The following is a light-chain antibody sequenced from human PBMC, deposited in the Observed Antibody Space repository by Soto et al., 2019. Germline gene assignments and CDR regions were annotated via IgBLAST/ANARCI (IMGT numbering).Light chain of an antibody. V-gene: IGLV3-1*01. CDR2: QDR. J-gene: IGLJ1*01. CDR3: QAWDSSSGV. Sequence: SYELTQPPSVSVSPGQTASITCSGDKVGDKKTSWYQQKPGQSPVLVIYQDRKRPSGIPERFSGSNSGNTATLTISGTQAMDEADYYCQAWDSSSGVFGTGTKLTVL. CDR1: KVGDKK.